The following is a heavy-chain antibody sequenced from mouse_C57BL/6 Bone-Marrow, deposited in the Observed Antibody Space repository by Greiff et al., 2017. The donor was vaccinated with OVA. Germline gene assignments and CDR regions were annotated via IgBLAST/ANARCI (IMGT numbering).Heavy chain of an antibody. CDR1: GYTFTSYG. V-gene: IGHV1-81*01. J-gene: IGHJ4*01. D-gene: IGHD1-1*01. CDR2: IYPRSGNT. Sequence: VKLMESGAELARPGASVKLSCKASGYTFTSYGISWVKQRTGQGLEWIGEIYPRSGNTYYNEKFKGKATLTADKSSSTAYMELRSLTSEDSAVYFGANYYGSPYAMDYWGQGTSVTVSS. CDR3: ANYYGSPYAMDY.